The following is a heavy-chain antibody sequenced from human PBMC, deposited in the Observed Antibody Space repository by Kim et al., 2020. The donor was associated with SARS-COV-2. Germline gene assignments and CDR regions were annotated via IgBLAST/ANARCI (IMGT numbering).Heavy chain of an antibody. CDR3: AKDRPSADGSFDY. CDR1: GFTFHSYS. CDR2: IDSTGTYI. J-gene: IGHJ4*02. D-gene: IGHD3-10*01. V-gene: IGHV3-21*01. Sequence: GGSLRLSCEASGFTFHSYSMNWVRLAPGKGLEWVSSIDSTGTYINYADSVKGRFTISRDNAKNSLYLQMNSLRVEDTAVYYCAKDRPSADGSFDYWGQGTLVTVSS.